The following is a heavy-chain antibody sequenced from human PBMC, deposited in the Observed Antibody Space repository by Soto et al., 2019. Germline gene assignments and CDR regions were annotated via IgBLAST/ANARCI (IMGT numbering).Heavy chain of an antibody. D-gene: IGHD2-2*01. CDR2: INSDGSST. CDR3: ARVDGWSVPAANFDY. Sequence: GGSLRLSCAASGFTFSSYWMHWVRQAPGKGLVWVSRINSDGSSTSYADSVKGRFTISRDNAKNTLYLQMNSLRAEDTAVYYCARVDGWSVPAANFDYWGQGTLVTVSS. V-gene: IGHV3-74*01. J-gene: IGHJ4*02. CDR1: GFTFSSYW.